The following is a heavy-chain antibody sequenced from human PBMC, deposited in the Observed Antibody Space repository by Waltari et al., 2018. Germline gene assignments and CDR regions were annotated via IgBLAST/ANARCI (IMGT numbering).Heavy chain of an antibody. CDR3: AKDYYGSGSRNNWFDP. D-gene: IGHD3-10*01. J-gene: IGHJ5*02. CDR2: ISWNSGSI. V-gene: IGHV3-9*01. CDR1: GFTFDDYA. Sequence: EVQLVESGGGLVQPGRSLRLSCAASGFTFDDYAMHWVRQAPGKGLEWVSGISWNSGSIGYADSVKGRFTISRDNAKNSLYLQMNSLRAEDTALYYCAKDYYGSGSRNNWFDPWGQGTLVIVSS.